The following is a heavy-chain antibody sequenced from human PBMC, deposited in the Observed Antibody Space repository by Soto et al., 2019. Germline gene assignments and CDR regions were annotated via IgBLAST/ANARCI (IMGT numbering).Heavy chain of an antibody. Sequence: QITLKESGPTQVKPTQTLTLTCTFSGFSLSTSGEGVGWIRQPPGKALEWLALIYWNDDKPYSPSLKNRLTVTKDASKNQVVLTMTNMDPVDTATYYCVHSKYTDFWSGYYSFYFDYWGQGTLVTVPS. D-gene: IGHD3-3*01. CDR1: GFSLSTSGEG. CDR3: VHSKYTDFWSGYYSFYFDY. J-gene: IGHJ4*02. V-gene: IGHV2-5*01. CDR2: IYWNDDK.